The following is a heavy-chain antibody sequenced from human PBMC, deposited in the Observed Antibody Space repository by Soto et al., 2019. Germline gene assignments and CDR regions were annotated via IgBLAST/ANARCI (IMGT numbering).Heavy chain of an antibody. CDR3: ARDRGSSWNIDY. V-gene: IGHV4-38-2*02. CDR1: GYSISSGYY. J-gene: IGHJ4*02. Sequence: SETLSLTCAVSGYSISSGYYWGWIRQPPGKGLEWIGSIYHSGSTYYNPSLKSRVTISVDTSKNQFSLKLSSVTAADTAVYYCARDRGSSWNIDYWGQGTLFTVSS. CDR2: IYHSGST. D-gene: IGHD6-13*01.